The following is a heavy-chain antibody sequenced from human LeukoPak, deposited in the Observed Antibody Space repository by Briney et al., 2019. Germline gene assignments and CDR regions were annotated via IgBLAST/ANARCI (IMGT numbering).Heavy chain of an antibody. CDR1: GFTFSSYG. CDR3: ASGNYFHY. CDR2: ISYDGSNK. V-gene: IGHV3-30*03. Sequence: GGSLRLSCAASGFTFSSYGMHWVRQAPGKGLEWVAVISYDGSNKYYADSVKGRFTISRDNSKNTLYLQMNSLRAEDTAVYFCASGNYFHYWGQGTLVAVSS. J-gene: IGHJ4*02.